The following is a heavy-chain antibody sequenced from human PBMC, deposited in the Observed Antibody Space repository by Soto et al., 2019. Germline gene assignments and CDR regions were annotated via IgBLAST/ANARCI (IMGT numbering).Heavy chain of an antibody. D-gene: IGHD3-10*01. CDR1: GYAFSHYG. V-gene: IGHV1-18*01. CDR2: IGPYNGKT. Sequence: ASVKVSCKASGYAFSHYGITWVRQAPGQGLEWMGWIGPYNGKTNYAQKLRGRVTMTTDTSTGTAYMELRSLRSDDTAVYFCVRDLDGSGSYYTDYWGQGTLVTVSS. J-gene: IGHJ4*02. CDR3: VRDLDGSGSYYTDY.